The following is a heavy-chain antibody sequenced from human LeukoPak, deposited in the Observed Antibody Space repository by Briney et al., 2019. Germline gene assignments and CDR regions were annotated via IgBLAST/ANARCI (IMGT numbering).Heavy chain of an antibody. J-gene: IGHJ4*02. Sequence: PGGSLRLSCAASGFTFSSYSMNWVRQAPGKGLEWVSSISSSSSYIYYADSVKGRFTISRDNAKNSLYLQMNSLRAEDTAVYYCARGRIAARRSLDHWGQGTLVTVSS. CDR1: GFTFSSYS. CDR3: ARGRIAARRSLDH. CDR2: ISSSSSYI. V-gene: IGHV3-21*01. D-gene: IGHD6-6*01.